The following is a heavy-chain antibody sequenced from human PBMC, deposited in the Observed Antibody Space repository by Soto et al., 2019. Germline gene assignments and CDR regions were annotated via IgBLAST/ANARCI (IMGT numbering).Heavy chain of an antibody. D-gene: IGHD3-16*01. CDR3: AKAYLVWSSEQPYYFGY. Sequence: GGSLRLSCAASGFTFSNYAMTWVRQGPGKGLEWVSGISGSGGRSYYADSVKGRFTISRDNSKSTLYLQMNSLRAEDTAVCYCAKAYLVWSSEQPYYFGYWGQGTLVTVSS. CDR1: GFTFSNYA. CDR2: ISGSGGRS. V-gene: IGHV3-23*01. J-gene: IGHJ4*02.